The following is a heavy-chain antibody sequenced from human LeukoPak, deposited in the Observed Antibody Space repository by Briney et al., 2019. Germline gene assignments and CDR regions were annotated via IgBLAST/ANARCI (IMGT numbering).Heavy chain of an antibody. CDR1: GGSFSGYY. V-gene: IGHV4-34*01. CDR3: AGHLRWFDY. CDR2: INHSGST. D-gene: IGHD4-23*01. J-gene: IGHJ4*02. Sequence: SETLSLTCAVYGGSFSGYYWSWIRQPPGKGLEWIGEINHSGSTNYNPSLKSRVTISIDTSKNQFSLKLSSVTAADTAVYYCAGHLRWFDYWGQGTLVTVSS.